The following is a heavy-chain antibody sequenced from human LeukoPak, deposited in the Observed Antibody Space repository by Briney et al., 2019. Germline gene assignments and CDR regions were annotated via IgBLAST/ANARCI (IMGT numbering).Heavy chain of an antibody. V-gene: IGHV1-2*02. D-gene: IGHD3-22*01. CDR2: INPNSGGT. J-gene: IGHJ4*02. CDR1: GYTFTGYY. CDR3: ARDMYYDSSGYPY. Sequence: ASVKVSCKASGYTFTGYYMHWVRQPPAQGLEWMGWINPNSGGTNYAQKFQGRVTMTRDTSISTDYMEVSRLRSDDRAVYYCARDMYYDSSGYPYWGQGSLVSVSS.